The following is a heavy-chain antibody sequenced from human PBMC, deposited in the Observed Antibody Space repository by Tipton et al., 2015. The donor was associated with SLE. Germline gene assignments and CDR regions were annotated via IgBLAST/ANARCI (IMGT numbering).Heavy chain of an antibody. CDR3: ARGPNWGLDDAFDI. CDR2: ISYDGRT. Sequence: SLTCTATGDSVTSSGYYWSWIRQHPGKGLEWIGFISYDGRTKYNPSLKSRVTISLDTSKTQFFLRLSSVTAADTAVYFCARGPNWGLDDAFDIWGQGTMVSVSS. J-gene: IGHJ3*02. V-gene: IGHV4-31*03. D-gene: IGHD7-27*01. CDR1: GDSVTSSGYY.